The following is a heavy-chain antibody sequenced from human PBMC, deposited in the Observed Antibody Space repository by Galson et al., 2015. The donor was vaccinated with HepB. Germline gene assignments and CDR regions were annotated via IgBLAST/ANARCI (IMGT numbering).Heavy chain of an antibody. CDR1: GFSFTDYW. Sequence: SLRLSCAASGFSFTDYWMHWVHQAPGRGLVWVSHINTDGTDTTHADSVKGRFTISRDNAKNTLYLQMNSLRADDTAVYYCARGTKGLRGIDYRGQGTMVTVSS. V-gene: IGHV3-74*01. CDR2: INTDGTDT. D-gene: IGHD1-1*01. CDR3: ARGTKGLRGIDY. J-gene: IGHJ4*02.